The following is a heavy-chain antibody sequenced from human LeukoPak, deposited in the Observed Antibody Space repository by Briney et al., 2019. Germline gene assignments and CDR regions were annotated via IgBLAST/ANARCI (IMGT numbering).Heavy chain of an antibody. CDR3: AKLGYYDFWSGYDSYYYYMDV. D-gene: IGHD3-3*01. V-gene: IGHV3-23*01. CDR1: GFTVSSNY. Sequence: TGGSLRLSCAASGFTVSSNYMSWVRQAPGKGLEWVSAISGSGGSTYYADSVKGRFTISRDNSKNTLYLQMNSLRAEDTAVYYCAKLGYYDFWSGYDSYYYYMDVWGKGTTVTVSS. CDR2: ISGSGGST. J-gene: IGHJ6*03.